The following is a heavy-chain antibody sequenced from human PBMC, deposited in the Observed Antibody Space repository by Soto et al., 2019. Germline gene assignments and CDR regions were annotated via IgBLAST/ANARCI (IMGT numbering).Heavy chain of an antibody. J-gene: IGHJ4*02. V-gene: IGHV1-8*01. CDR1: GYTFTSYD. CDR2: MNPNRGNT. CDR3: VRVAEYSDY. Sequence: QVQLVQSGAEVKKPGASVKVSCKASGYTFTSYDINWVRQATGQGLEWMGWMNPNRGNTGYAQKFQGRVTMTRNTSLNTAYMELSSLRSEYTAVYYCVRVAEYSDYWGQGTLVTVSS.